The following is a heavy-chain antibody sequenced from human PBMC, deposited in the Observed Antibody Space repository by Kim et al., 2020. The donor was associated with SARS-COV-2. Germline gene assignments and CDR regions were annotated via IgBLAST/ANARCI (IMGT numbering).Heavy chain of an antibody. V-gene: IGHV4-61*03. CDR3: ATYYVGAGGTGH. J-gene: IGHJ4*02. Sequence: SETLSLTCTVAGASVSSGNYHWSWIRQPPGKGLEWIGNFDYGGDNYNPSLRSRVTISRDTSKNHFSLRLSSVTAADTAVYYCATYYVGAGGTGHWGQGTLVTVSS. CDR2: FDYGGD. CDR1: GASVSSGNYH. D-gene: IGHD3-10*02.